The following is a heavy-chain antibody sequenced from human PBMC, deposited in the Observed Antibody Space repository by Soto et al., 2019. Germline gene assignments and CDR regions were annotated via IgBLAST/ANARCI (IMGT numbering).Heavy chain of an antibody. CDR2: IGTAGDP. J-gene: IGHJ6*02. V-gene: IGHV3-13*05. D-gene: IGHD3-22*01. CDR1: GFTFSSYD. CDR3: ARGRYYDSSGYLNKNSSTYYYGMDV. Sequence: LRLSCAASGFTFSSYDMHWVRQATGKGLEWVSAIGTAGDPYYPGSVKGRFTISRENAKNSLYLQMNSLRAGDTAVYYCARGRYYDSSGYLNKNSSTYYYGMDVWGQGTTVTVSS.